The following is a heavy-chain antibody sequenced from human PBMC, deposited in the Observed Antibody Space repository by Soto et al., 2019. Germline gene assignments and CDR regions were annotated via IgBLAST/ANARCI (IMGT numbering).Heavy chain of an antibody. V-gene: IGHV4-34*01. J-gene: IGHJ4*02. Sequence: PSETLSLTCAVYGGSFSDYSWSWIRQPPGQGLEWIGEINHSGSTNLHPSLKSRVTISVDTSKNQFSLKLSSVTAADTAVYYCGRVYSLTRNPNNHFPYLDYWGKGTVGSVSS. CDR1: GGSFSDYS. CDR3: GRVYSLTRNPNNHFPYLDY. D-gene: IGHD6-13*01. CDR2: INHSGST.